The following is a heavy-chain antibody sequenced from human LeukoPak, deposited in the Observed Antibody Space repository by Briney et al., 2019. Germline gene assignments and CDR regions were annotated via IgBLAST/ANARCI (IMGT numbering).Heavy chain of an antibody. CDR3: ARDHYYDSSGPDY. D-gene: IGHD3-22*01. J-gene: IGHJ4*02. V-gene: IGHV3-74*01. CDR1: GFSFSGHW. CDR2: ISPTGSTT. Sequence: GGSLRLSCTASGFSFSGHWMHWARQLPGKGLVWVSRISPTGSTTSYADSVKGRFTISRDNSKNTLYLQMNSLRAEDTAVYYCARDHYYDSSGPDYWGQGTLVTVSS.